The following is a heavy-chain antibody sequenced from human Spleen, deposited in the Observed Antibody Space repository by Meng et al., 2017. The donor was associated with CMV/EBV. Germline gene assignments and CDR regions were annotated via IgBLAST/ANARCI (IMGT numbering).Heavy chain of an antibody. J-gene: IGHJ4*02. D-gene: IGHD6-6*01. CDR2: ILTVLGVT. CDR1: GGTFTTYA. V-gene: IGHV1-69*10. Sequence: SVKVSCKPSGGTFTTYAITWVRQAPGQGLECMGGILTVLGVTNYAQKFQGRVTFTADTSTSTAYVELRSLTPEDTAVYYCAKRTSSSSPFDYWGQGTLVTVSS. CDR3: AKRTSSSSPFDY.